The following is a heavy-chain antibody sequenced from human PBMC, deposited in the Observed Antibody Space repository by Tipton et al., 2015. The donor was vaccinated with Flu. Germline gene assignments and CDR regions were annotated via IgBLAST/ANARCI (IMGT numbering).Heavy chain of an antibody. V-gene: IGHV4-39*01. CDR3: ARHKAVLAITPGNWFDP. CDR1: GDSLSRSDYY. D-gene: IGHD4/OR15-4a*01. Sequence: TLSLTCTVSGDSLSRSDYYWGWIRQSPGKGLEWIGSLFYSGSIFYSGSTYYNPSLKSRVTISVDTSKNQFSLKVTSVTAADTAVYYCARHKAVLAITPGNWFDPWGQGTLVTVSS. J-gene: IGHJ5*02. CDR2: LFYSGSIFYSGST.